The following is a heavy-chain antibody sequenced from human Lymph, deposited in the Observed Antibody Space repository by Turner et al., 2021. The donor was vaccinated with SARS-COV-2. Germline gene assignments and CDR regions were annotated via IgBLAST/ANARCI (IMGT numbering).Heavy chain of an antibody. CDR2: VNPKSGNT. V-gene: IGHV1-8*02. CDR1: GYTFTSYD. Sequence: QVQLVQSGAEVKKPGASLKVSCKAPGYTFTSYDINWVRQATGRGLEGMGWVNPKSGNTGYGKKFQGEVTMTRNTSISKAYMKLSSLRTEDTAVYYCAGGRYSGGGMDVWGQGTTVTVSS. D-gene: IGHD1-26*01. CDR3: AGGRYSGGGMDV. J-gene: IGHJ6*02.